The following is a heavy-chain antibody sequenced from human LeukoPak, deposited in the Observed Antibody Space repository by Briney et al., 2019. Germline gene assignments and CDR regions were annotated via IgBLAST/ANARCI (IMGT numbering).Heavy chain of an antibody. D-gene: IGHD6-13*01. CDR2: IYYSGST. Sequence: PSETLSLTCTVSGGSISSSSYYWGWIRQPPGKRLEWIGSIYYSGSTYYNPSLKSRVTISVDTSKNQFSLKRSSVTAADTAVYYCARPSRAAAGTFDYWGQGTLVTFTS. J-gene: IGHJ4*02. CDR3: ARPSRAAAGTFDY. V-gene: IGHV4-39*01. CDR1: GGSISSSSYY.